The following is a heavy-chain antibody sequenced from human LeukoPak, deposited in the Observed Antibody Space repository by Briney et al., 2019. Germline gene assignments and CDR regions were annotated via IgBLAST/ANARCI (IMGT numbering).Heavy chain of an antibody. CDR2: INSDGSST. V-gene: IGHV3-74*01. Sequence: GGSLRLSCAASGFTFSSYWMHWVRQAPGKGLVWVSRINSDGSSTSYADSVKGRSTISRDNAKNSLYLQMNSLRAEDTAVYYCAREGVGDGYNEIYYWGQGTLVTVSS. CDR3: AREGVGDGYNEIYY. J-gene: IGHJ4*02. D-gene: IGHD5-24*01. CDR1: GFTFSSYW.